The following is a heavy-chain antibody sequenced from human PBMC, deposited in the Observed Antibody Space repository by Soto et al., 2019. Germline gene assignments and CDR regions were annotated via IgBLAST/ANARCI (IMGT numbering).Heavy chain of an antibody. J-gene: IGHJ6*02. CDR3: ATTMTTVTRSPGGMDV. CDR2: IYHSGRT. V-gene: IGHV4-38-2*01. CDR1: GYSISNGYY. Sequence: SEALSLTCAVSGYSISNGYYWVWIRQPPGKGLEWIGSIYHSGRTYYNPSLKSRVTISVDTSKNQFSLKLSSVTAADTAVYYCATTMTTVTRSPGGMDVWGQGTTVTVSS. D-gene: IGHD4-4*01.